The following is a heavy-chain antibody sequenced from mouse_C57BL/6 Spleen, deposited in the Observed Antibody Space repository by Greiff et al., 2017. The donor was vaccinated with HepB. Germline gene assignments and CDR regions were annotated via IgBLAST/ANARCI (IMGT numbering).Heavy chain of an antibody. J-gene: IGHJ4*01. CDR3: ARRRGAYYYGSSYEAGAMDY. CDR2: INPSSGYT. Sequence: VKVVESGAELAKPGASVKLSCKASGYTFTSYWMHWVKQRPGQGLEWIGYINPSSGYTKYNQKFKDKATLTADKSSSTAYMQLSSLTYEDSAVYYCARRRGAYYYGSSYEAGAMDYWGQGTSVTVSS. D-gene: IGHD1-1*01. CDR1: GYTFTSYW. V-gene: IGHV1-7*01.